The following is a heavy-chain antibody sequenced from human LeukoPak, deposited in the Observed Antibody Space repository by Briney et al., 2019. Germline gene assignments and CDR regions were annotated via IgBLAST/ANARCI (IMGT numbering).Heavy chain of an antibody. CDR2: SDYSGST. Sequence: SETLSLTCRVSGGSIRKYNWSCIRQPPGKGLEWSGYSDYSGSTNYGPSLKSRVTISVDTSKKQFSLKLRSVTAADTAVYYCARDIGGSYYFHFWGQGTLVSVSS. J-gene: IGHJ4*02. CDR3: ARDIGGSYYFHF. V-gene: IGHV4-59*01. CDR1: GGSIRKYN. D-gene: IGHD1-26*01.